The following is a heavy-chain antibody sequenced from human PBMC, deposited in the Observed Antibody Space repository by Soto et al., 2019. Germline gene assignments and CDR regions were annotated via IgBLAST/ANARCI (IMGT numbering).Heavy chain of an antibody. CDR2: ISGSGAST. J-gene: IGHJ4*02. D-gene: IGHD2-15*01. Sequence: EVQLLESGGDLVQPGGSLRLSCAASGLTFSNYGMSWVRQAPGKGLEWVSFISGSGASTYYADSVKGRFTISRDNSKNTLYLQLNRLRAEDTAVYYCTKDCSAGTCYLDPDYWGQGTLVTVSS. V-gene: IGHV3-23*01. CDR3: TKDCSAGTCYLDPDY. CDR1: GLTFSNYG.